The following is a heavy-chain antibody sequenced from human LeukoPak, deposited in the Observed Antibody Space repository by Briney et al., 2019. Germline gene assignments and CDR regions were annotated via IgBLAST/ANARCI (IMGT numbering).Heavy chain of an antibody. CDR3: ARTLYSSSWYWFDP. CDR2: MNHNSGKT. J-gene: IGHJ5*02. D-gene: IGHD6-13*01. Sequence: GASVKVSCKASGYTFTSYDINWVGQAAGQGLEWMGWMNHNSGKTGYAQKFQGRVNMNRKTYISTAYMALSSLRSEDTAVYYCARTLYSSSWYWFDPWGQGTLVTVSS. V-gene: IGHV1-8*01. CDR1: GYTFTSYD.